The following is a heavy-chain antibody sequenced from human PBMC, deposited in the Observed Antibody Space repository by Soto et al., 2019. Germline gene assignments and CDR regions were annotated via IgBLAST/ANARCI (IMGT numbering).Heavy chain of an antibody. J-gene: IGHJ4*02. CDR3: ARNYGGYLDY. D-gene: IGHD1-7*01. V-gene: IGHV4-31*03. Sequence: SETLSLTCTVSGGSISSGGYYWSWIRQHPGKGLEWIGYIYYSGSTYYNPSLKSRVTISVDTSKNQFSLKLSSVTAADTAVYYCARNYGGYLDYWGQGTLVTVSS. CDR1: GGSISSGGYY. CDR2: IYYSGST.